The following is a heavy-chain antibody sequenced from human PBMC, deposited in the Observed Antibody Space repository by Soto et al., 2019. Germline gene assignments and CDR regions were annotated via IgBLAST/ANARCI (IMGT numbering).Heavy chain of an antibody. J-gene: IGHJ6*02. V-gene: IGHV1-69*01. CDR2: IIPIFGTA. D-gene: IGHD2-2*01. Sequence: QVQLVQSGAEVKKPGSSVKVSCKASGGTFSSYAIGWVRQAPGQGLEWMGGIIPIFGTANYAQKFQGRVTITADESTSTAYMELSSLRSEDTAVYYCAREYCSSTSCPAVPYYYYYGMDVWGQGTTVTVSS. CDR1: GGTFSSYA. CDR3: AREYCSSTSCPAVPYYYYYGMDV.